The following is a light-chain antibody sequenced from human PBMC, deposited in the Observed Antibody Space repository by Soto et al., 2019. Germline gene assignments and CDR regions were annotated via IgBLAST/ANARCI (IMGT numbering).Light chain of an antibody. Sequence: DVQMTQSPSSLSASVGDSVTITCRASQSVFNHLSWCQQRPGKGPKLLIYDASSLHAGVPSRFSGSGYGTDFTLTISTVQPEDSAIYYCHQSSSTPLTFGGGTRVELK. V-gene: IGKV1-39*01. CDR2: DAS. CDR1: QSVFNH. J-gene: IGKJ4*01. CDR3: HQSSSTPLT.